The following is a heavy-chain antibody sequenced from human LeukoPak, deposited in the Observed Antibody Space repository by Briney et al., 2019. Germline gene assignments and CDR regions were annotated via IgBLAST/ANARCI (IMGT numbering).Heavy chain of an antibody. CDR2: IIPIFGTA. V-gene: IGHV1-69*01. CDR3: ARVDLGDTAMVNY. Sequence: SVKVSCKASGGTFSSYAISWVRQAPGQGLEWMGGIIPIFGTANYAQKFQGRVTITADESTSTAYMELSSLRSEDTAVYYCARVDLGDTAMVNYWGQGTLVTVSS. D-gene: IGHD5-18*01. J-gene: IGHJ4*02. CDR1: GGTFSSYA.